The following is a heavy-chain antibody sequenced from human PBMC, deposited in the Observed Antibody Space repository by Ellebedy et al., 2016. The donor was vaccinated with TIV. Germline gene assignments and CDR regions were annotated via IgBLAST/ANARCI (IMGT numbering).Heavy chain of an antibody. CDR3: ARDGAGRWDY. D-gene: IGHD4-23*01. V-gene: IGHV3-30-3*01. Sequence: GESLKISCTVSGFSFSGYAMHWVRQAPGKGLEWVAVISDDGSNKYYADSVKGRFTISRDNSKNTLYLQMNSLRVEDTAVYYCARDGAGRWDYWGPGTLVTVSS. CDR1: GFSFSGYA. CDR2: ISDDGSNK. J-gene: IGHJ4*02.